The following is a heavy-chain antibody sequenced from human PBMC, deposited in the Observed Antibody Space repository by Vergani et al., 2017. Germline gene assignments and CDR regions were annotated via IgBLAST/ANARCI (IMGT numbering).Heavy chain of an antibody. D-gene: IGHD6-13*01. CDR1: GFTVSSNY. V-gene: IGHV3-53*01. CDR2: IYSGGST. CDR3: ARRGGYSSSWAGYYFDY. J-gene: IGHJ4*02. Sequence: EVQLLESGGGLVQPGGSLKLSCAASGFTVSSNYMSWVRQAPGKGLEWVSVIYSGGSTYYADSVKGRFTISRDNSKNTLYLQMNSLRAEDTAVYYCARRGGYSSSWAGYYFDYWGQGTLVTVSS.